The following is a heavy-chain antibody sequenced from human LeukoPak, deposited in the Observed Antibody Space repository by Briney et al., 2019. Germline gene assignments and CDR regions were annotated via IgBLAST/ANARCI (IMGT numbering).Heavy chain of an antibody. V-gene: IGHV5-51*01. CDR3: ARHEGYCSSTSCYSIFHY. CDR2: IYPGDSDT. J-gene: IGHJ4*02. CDR1: GYSFTSYW. D-gene: IGHD2-2*02. Sequence: GESLKISCKGSGYSFTSYWIGWVRQMPGKGLEWMGIIYPGDSDTRYSPSFQGQVTITADKSISTAYLQWSSLKASDTAMYYCARHEGYCSSTSCYSIFHYWGQGTLVNVSS.